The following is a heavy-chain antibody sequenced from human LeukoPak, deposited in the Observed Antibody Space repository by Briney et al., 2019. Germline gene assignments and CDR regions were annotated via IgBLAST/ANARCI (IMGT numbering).Heavy chain of an antibody. CDR1: GFTFSSSS. V-gene: IGHV3-23*01. CDR2: ITDAVGST. J-gene: IGHJ4*02. Sequence: GGSLRLSCAASGFTFSSSSISWVRQAPGKGLEWVSAITDAVGSTHYADSVKGRFTISSDNSKNTVYLQMNSLRPEDMAVYYCATPLDYYDSSGYHQGGDWGQGTLVTVSS. CDR3: ATPLDYYDSSGYHQGGD. D-gene: IGHD3-22*01.